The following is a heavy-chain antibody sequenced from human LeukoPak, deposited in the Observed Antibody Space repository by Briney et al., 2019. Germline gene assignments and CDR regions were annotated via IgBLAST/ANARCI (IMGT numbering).Heavy chain of an antibody. CDR2: INPNSGGT. CDR1: GYTFTGYY. CDR3: ARDHGMIIGTAAGILSWFDP. V-gene: IGHV1-2*02. J-gene: IGHJ5*02. D-gene: IGHD6-13*01. Sequence: ASVKVSCKASGYTFTGYYMHWVRQAPGQGLEWMGWINPNSGGTNYAQKLQGRVTMTTDTSTSTAYMELRSLRSDDTAVYYCARDHGMIIGTAAGILSWFDPWGQGTLVTVSS.